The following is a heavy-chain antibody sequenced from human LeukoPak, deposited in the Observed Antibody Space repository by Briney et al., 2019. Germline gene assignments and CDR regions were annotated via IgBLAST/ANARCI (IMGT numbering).Heavy chain of an antibody. D-gene: IGHD2-2*01. CDR3: ARDGKDCSSISCYADC. CDR1: GFTFSSYS. CDR2: ISSSSSYI. V-gene: IGHV3-21*01. Sequence: PGGSLRLSCAASGFTFSSYSMKWVRQAPGKGLEWVSSISSSSSYIYYADSVKGRFTISRDNAKNSLYLQINSLRVEDTAVYYCARDGKDCSSISCYADCWGQGTLVTVSS. J-gene: IGHJ4*02.